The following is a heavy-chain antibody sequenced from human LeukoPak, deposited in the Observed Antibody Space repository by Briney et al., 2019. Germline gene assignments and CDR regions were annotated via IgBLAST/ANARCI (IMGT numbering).Heavy chain of an antibody. CDR2: IWYDGSNK. CDR1: GFTFSSYG. Sequence: PGGSLRLSCAASGFTFSSYGMHWVRQAPGKGLEWVAVIWYDGSNKYYADSVKGRFTISRDNSKNTLYLQMNSLRAEDTAVYYCAKGRRMIWDWFDPWGQGTLVTVSS. CDR3: AKGRRMIWDWFDP. V-gene: IGHV3-30*02. J-gene: IGHJ5*02. D-gene: IGHD3/OR15-3a*01.